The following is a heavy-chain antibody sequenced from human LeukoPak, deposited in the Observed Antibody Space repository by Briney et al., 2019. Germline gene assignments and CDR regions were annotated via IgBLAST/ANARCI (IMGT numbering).Heavy chain of an antibody. J-gene: IGHJ6*03. Sequence: PSETLSLTCTVSGGSISSYYWSWIRQPPGKGLERIGYIYYSGSTNYNPSLKSRVTISLDTSDNQFSLKLSSVTSADTAVYYCARVSWFPGTSYYYMDVWGKGTTVTVSS. V-gene: IGHV4-59*01. CDR1: GGSISSYY. CDR3: ARVSWFPGTSYYYMDV. D-gene: IGHD1-1*01. CDR2: IYYSGST.